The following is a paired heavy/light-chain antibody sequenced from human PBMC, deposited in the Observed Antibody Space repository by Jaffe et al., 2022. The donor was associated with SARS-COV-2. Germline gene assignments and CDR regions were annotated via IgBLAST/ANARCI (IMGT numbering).Heavy chain of an antibody. CDR2: IYYSGST. D-gene: IGHD3-22*01. CDR3: ARHATYYYDSSGYYRYFDY. CDR1: GGSISSSSYY. Sequence: QLQLQESGPGLVKPSETLSLTCTVSGGSISSSSYYWGWIRQPPGKGLEWIGSIYYSGSTYYNPSLKSRVTISVDTSKNQFSLKLSSVTAADTAVYYCARHATYYYDSSGYYRYFDYWGQGTLVTVSS. J-gene: IGHJ4*02. V-gene: IGHV4-39*01.
Light chain of an antibody. CDR1: QSVSSY. V-gene: IGKV3-11*01. CDR2: DAS. Sequence: EIVLTQSPATLSLSPGERATLSCRASQSVSSYLAWYQQKPGQAPRLLIYDASNRATGIPARFSGSGSGTDFTLTISSLEPEDFAVYYCQQRSNWPPGYTFGQGTKLEIK. CDR3: QQRSNWPPGYT. J-gene: IGKJ2*01.